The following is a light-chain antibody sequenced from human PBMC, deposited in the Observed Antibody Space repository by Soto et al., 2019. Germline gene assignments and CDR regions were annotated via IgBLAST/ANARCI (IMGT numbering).Light chain of an antibody. J-gene: IGLJ1*01. V-gene: IGLV7-43*01. Sequence: QAVVTQEPSLTVSPGGTVTLTCASGTGAVTSGHYPNWFQQKPGPAPRALIYSTNNTQSWTPARFSGSLLGGTAALTLSGVQPEDEAEYYFLLDYGFTYVFGTGTKLTVL. CDR2: STN. CDR3: LLDYGFTYV. CDR1: TGAVTSGHY.